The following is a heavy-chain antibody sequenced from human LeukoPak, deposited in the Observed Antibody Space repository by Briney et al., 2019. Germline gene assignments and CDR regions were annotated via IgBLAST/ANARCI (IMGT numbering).Heavy chain of an antibody. Sequence: GGSLRLSCAASGFTFSSYSMNWVRQAPGKGLEWVSSISSSSSYIYYADSVKGRFTISRDNSKNTLSLQMNSLRGEDTAIYYCAVIDDAMDVWGQGTTVTVSS. V-gene: IGHV3-21*04. CDR1: GFTFSSYS. D-gene: IGHD2/OR15-2a*01. CDR2: ISSSSSYI. CDR3: AVIDDAMDV. J-gene: IGHJ6*02.